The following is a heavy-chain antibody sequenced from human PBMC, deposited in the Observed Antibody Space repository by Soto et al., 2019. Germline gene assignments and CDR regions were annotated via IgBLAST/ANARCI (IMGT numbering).Heavy chain of an antibody. CDR1: VGTFSSYA. J-gene: IGHJ4*02. CDR3: ARVGDYYDSSGYYFDY. D-gene: IGHD3-22*01. Sequence: QVQLVQSGAEVKKPGSSVKVSCKASVGTFSSYAIIWVRQAPGQVLEWMGGIIPIFGTANYAQKFQGRVTITADESTSTAYMELSSLRSEDTAVYYCARVGDYYDSSGYYFDYWGQGTLVTVSS. V-gene: IGHV1-69*01. CDR2: IIPIFGTA.